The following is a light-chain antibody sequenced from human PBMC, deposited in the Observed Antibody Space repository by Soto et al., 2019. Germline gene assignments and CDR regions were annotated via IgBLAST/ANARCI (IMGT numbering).Light chain of an antibody. V-gene: IGLV2-14*01. CDR2: EVI. Sequence: QSALTQPASVSGSPGQSITISCTGTNSDIGGYNYVSWYQQHPGKAPKVIIYEVISRPSGVSIRFSGSKSVNAAYLTISGLQAEDDADYYCSSYRSVGTIVFGTGTKVTVL. CDR3: SSYRSVGTIV. J-gene: IGLJ1*01. CDR1: NSDIGGYNY.